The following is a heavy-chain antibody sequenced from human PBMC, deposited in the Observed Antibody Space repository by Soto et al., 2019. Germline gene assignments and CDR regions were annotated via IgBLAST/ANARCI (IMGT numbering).Heavy chain of an antibody. Sequence: PSETLSLTCAVDGGSFTGYYWTWIRQTPGKGLEWIGEINYRGSSYYNPSLESRISMAVDTSKNQFSLKLRSVTAADTAVYFCVRGQPHRITIFEVVIRSYDYGMDVWGKGTTVTVSS. CDR2: INYRGSS. J-gene: IGHJ6*04. D-gene: IGHD3-3*02. CDR1: GGSFTGYY. V-gene: IGHV4-34*01. CDR3: VRGQPHRITIFEVVIRSYDYGMDV.